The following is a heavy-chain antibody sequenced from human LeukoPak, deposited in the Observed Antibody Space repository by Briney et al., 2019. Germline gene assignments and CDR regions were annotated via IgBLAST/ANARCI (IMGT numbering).Heavy chain of an antibody. CDR3: VTTYSFDSSGYLNAFDI. CDR2: LYHSGST. J-gene: IGHJ3*02. CDR1: GGSISSYY. D-gene: IGHD3-22*01. V-gene: IGHV4-59*04. Sequence: SETLSLTCTVSGGSISSYYWSWIRQPPGKGLEWIGCLYHSGSTYSSPSLKSRVTISLDTSKNQFSLRLTSVTAADTAMYYCVTTYSFDSSGYLNAFDIWGQGTMVTVSS.